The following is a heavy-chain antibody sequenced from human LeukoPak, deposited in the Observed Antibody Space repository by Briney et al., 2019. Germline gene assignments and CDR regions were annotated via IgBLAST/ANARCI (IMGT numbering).Heavy chain of an antibody. CDR3: ARVRIAAALDN. Sequence: EASVKVSCKASGYTFTSYYMHWVRQAPGQGLEWVGIITPSGGSTSYAQKFQGRFTMTRDKYTSTVYMELSSLRSEHTAVSYCARVRIAAALDNWGQGTLGTVSS. V-gene: IGHV1-46*01. CDR1: GYTFTSYY. CDR2: ITPSGGST. D-gene: IGHD6-13*01. J-gene: IGHJ4*02.